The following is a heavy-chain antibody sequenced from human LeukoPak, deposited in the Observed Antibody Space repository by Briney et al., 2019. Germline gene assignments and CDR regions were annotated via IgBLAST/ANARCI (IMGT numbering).Heavy chain of an antibody. V-gene: IGHV4-38-2*02. CDR3: AREVPYYDYVWGSYRDAFDI. D-gene: IGHD3-16*02. CDR1: GYSISSGYY. CDR2: IYHSGST. Sequence: SETLSLTCTVSGYSISSGYYWGWIRPPPGKGLEWIGSIYHSGSTYYNPSLKSRVTISVDTSKNQFSLKLSSVTAADTAVYYCAREVPYYDYVWGSYRDAFDIWGQGTMVTVSS. J-gene: IGHJ3*02.